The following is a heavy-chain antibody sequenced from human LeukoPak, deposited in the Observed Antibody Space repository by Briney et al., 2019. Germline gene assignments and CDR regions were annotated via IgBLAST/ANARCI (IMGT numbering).Heavy chain of an antibody. CDR3: ARDLWNFYDDSGYNRDFDS. V-gene: IGHV1-18*01. CDR2: IGTYGGDT. D-gene: IGHD3-22*01. CDR1: TSR. Sequence: ASVKVSCKATSRISWVRQAPGQGLKWMGWIGTYGGDTYYAQKFQGRITVTTDTSTSTVYMELRNLRSDDTAVYYCARDLWNFYDDSGYNRDFDSWGQGTLVTVSS. J-gene: IGHJ5*01.